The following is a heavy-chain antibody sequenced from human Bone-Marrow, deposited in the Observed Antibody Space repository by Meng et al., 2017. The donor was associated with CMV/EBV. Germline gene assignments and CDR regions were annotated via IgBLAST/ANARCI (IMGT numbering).Heavy chain of an antibody. CDR2: ISGSGDRT. D-gene: IGHD4-17*01. Sequence: GESLKISCAASGFTFRSYAMNWVRQPPGKGLEWVSGISGSGDRTHYADSVKGRFTISRDNSKNTLFLQMNSLRGEDTALYYCAKDYGDYRAYYFDNWGQGTRVTGSS. CDR3: AKDYGDYRAYYFDN. J-gene: IGHJ4*02. V-gene: IGHV3-23*01. CDR1: GFTFRSYA.